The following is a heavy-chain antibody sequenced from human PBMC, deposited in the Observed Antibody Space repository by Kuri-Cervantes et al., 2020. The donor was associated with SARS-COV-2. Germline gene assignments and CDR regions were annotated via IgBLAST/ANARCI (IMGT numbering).Heavy chain of an antibody. D-gene: IGHD6-13*01. CDR1: GFTFSSYA. Sequence: GGALRLCCAASGFTFSSYAMSWVRQAPGKGLEWVSAISGSGGSTYYADSVKGRFTISRDNSKNTLYLQMNSLRAEDTAVYYCAKDRGYSSSWYTFVGSDYWGQGTLVTVSS. V-gene: IGHV3-23*01. CDR2: ISGSGGST. J-gene: IGHJ4*02. CDR3: AKDRGYSSSWYTFVGSDY.